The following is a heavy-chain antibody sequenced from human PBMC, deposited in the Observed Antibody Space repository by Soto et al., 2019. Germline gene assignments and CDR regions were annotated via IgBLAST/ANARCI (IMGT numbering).Heavy chain of an antibody. Sequence: EVQLVESGGTLVQPGGSLRLSCAASGFDASVNYMTWVRQAPGKGLEWVSAINSAGSTFYADSVKGRFTISRDNSKNTLYLQMNSLRVEDTAMYYCVRENYYYVMDVWGQGTAVTVSS. V-gene: IGHV3-66*01. J-gene: IGHJ6*02. CDR3: VRENYYYVMDV. CDR1: GFDASVNY. CDR2: INSAGST.